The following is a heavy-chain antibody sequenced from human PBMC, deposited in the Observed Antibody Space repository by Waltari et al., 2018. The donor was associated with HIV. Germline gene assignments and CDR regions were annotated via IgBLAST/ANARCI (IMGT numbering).Heavy chain of an antibody. CDR3: ATGAGTTSIQLYDMDV. CDR2: FDPEGERT. CDR1: GSTLPDLS. J-gene: IGHJ6*02. D-gene: IGHD1-1*01. V-gene: IGHV1-24*01. Sequence: QVQLIQSGAAVKKPGASVQVSCKVFGSTLPDLSIHWVRQAPGKGIEWMGGFDPEGERTIYGQMFQGRVTMTEDTSTNTAYMELTSLTSDDTAVYYCATGAGTTSIQLYDMDVWGQGTTVTVSS.